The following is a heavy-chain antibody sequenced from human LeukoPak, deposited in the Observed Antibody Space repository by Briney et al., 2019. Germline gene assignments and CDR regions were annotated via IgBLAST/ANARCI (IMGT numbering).Heavy chain of an antibody. CDR1: GLSFSKYW. D-gene: IGHD4-17*01. Sequence: GGSLRLSCEASGLSFSKYWMHWVRQAPGKGLVWVSRINPEETTISYADSVKGRFTISRDNARNTLYLQMNSLRAEDTAVYFCTGDTSGARDCWGQGTLVTVSS. V-gene: IGHV3-74*01. CDR3: TGDTSGARDC. CDR2: INPEETTI. J-gene: IGHJ4*02.